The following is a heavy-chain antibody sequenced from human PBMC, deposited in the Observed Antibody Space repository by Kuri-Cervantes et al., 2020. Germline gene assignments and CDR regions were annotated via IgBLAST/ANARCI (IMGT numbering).Heavy chain of an antibody. Sequence: LSLTCAASGFTFSSYDMHWVRQATGKGLEWVSAIGTAGDTYYPGSVKGRFTISRDNSKNTLYLQMNSLRAEDTAVYYCAKDKRFLDIWGQGTMVTVSS. CDR2: IGTAGDT. J-gene: IGHJ3*02. V-gene: IGHV3-13*01. CDR1: GFTFSSYD. CDR3: AKDKRFLDI. D-gene: IGHD3-16*01.